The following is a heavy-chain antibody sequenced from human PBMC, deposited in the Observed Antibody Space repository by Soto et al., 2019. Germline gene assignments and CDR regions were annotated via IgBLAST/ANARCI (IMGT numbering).Heavy chain of an antibody. CDR1: GFSLSTSGGG. J-gene: IGHJ4*02. D-gene: IGHD2-15*01. CDR3: ARTYCSGGSCYFDY. Sequence: SGPTLLKPTQTLTLTCTFSGFSLSTSGGGVGWIRQPPGKALEWLALIYCDDDKRYSPSLKSRLPITKETSKNQGVLTMPIMYPVDTSTYYCARTYCSGGSCYFDYWGQGTLVTVSS. CDR2: IYCDDDK. V-gene: IGHV2-5*02.